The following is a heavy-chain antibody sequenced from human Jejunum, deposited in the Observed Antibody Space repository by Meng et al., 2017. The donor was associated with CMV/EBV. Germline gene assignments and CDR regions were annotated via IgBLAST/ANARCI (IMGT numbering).Heavy chain of an antibody. CDR3: ARLSDS. Sequence: SCAASGFTIDIYEMNWVRQAPGRGLEWGSIITSDGNTKYYADSVEGRFTISRDNSKNTLYLQMNSLRADDTAVYYCARLSDSWGQGTLVTVSS. J-gene: IGHJ4*02. CDR1: GFTIDIYE. CDR2: ITSDGNTK. V-gene: IGHV3-48*03.